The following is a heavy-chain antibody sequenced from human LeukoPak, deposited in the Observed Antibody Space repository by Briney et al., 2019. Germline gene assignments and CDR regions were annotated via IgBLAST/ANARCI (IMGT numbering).Heavy chain of an antibody. Sequence: SETLSLTCAVYGGSFSGYYWSWIRQPPGKGLEWIGEINHSGSTNYSPSLKSRVTISVDTSKNQFSLKLSSVTAADTAVYYCARRPYYYYMDVWGKGTTVTISS. CDR2: INHSGST. V-gene: IGHV4-34*01. CDR1: GGSFSGYY. J-gene: IGHJ6*03. CDR3: ARRPYYYYMDV.